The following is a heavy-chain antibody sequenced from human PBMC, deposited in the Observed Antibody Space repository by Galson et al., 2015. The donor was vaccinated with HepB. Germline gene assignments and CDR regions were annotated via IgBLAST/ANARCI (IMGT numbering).Heavy chain of an antibody. CDR3: ARGEGSSTSYYYYYGMDV. J-gene: IGHJ6*02. Sequence: SETLSLTCTVSGGSISSSNYYWGWIRQPPGKGLDWIGSIFYSGSTYYNPSLKSRVTISVDTSKNQFSLKLRSVTAADTAVYYCARGEGSSTSYYYYYGMDVPGQGTTFTVSS. V-gene: IGHV4-39*07. CDR2: IFYSGST. CDR1: GGSISSSNYY. D-gene: IGHD2-2*01.